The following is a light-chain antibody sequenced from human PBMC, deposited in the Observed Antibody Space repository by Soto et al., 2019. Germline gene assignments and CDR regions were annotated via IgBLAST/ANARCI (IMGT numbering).Light chain of an antibody. V-gene: IGKV3-11*01. CDR1: QSVSSH. CDR3: QQRSSWPPT. Sequence: ESFFTQSPAALCLSPGERATVSCRASQSVSSHLARYQQKRGQAPRLLIYGASTRATGIPARFSGSGSGTEFTLTISSLQSEDFAVYYCQQRSSWPPTFGGGTTGDIK. J-gene: IGKJ4*01. CDR2: GAS.